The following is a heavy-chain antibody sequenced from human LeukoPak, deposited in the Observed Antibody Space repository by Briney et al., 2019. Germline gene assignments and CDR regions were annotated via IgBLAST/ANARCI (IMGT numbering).Heavy chain of an antibody. V-gene: IGHV3-7*03. D-gene: IGHD3-10*01. CDR2: IKQDGTEK. CDR3: AKDRRHTVSGGYFDL. J-gene: IGHJ2*01. Sequence: PGGSLRLSCAASGFTFTTYWMSWVRQAPGKVLEWVANIKQDGTEKYYVDSVKGRFTISRDNAKNSLYLQMNSLRAGDTALYYCAKDRRHTVSGGYFDLWGRGTLVIVSS. CDR1: GFTFTTYW.